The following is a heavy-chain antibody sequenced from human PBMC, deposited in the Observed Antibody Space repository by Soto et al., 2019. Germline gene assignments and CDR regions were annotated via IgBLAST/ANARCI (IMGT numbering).Heavy chain of an antibody. CDR3: ARSGYSYGNEIDYYYGMDV. J-gene: IGHJ6*02. V-gene: IGHV4-31*03. Sequence: QVQLQESGPGLVKPSQTLSLTCTVSGGSISSGGYYWSWIRQHPGKGLEWIGYIYYSGSTYYNPSLKSRVTISVDTSKNQFSLKLSSVTAADTAVYYCARSGYSYGNEIDYYYGMDVWGQGTTVTVSS. D-gene: IGHD5-18*01. CDR1: GGSISSGGYY. CDR2: IYYSGST.